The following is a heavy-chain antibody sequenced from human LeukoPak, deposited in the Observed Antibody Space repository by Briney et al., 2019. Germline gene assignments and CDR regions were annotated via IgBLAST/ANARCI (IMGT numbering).Heavy chain of an antibody. Sequence: PGGSLRLSCAASGFTFSSYAMHWVRQAPGKGLEYVSAISSNGGSTYYANSVKGRFTISRDNSKNTLYLQMNSLRVEDTAVYYCATRSYFGGQGTLVTVSS. V-gene: IGHV3-64*01. D-gene: IGHD2/OR15-2a*01. CDR2: ISSNGGST. J-gene: IGHJ4*01. CDR3: ATRSYF. CDR1: GFTFSSYA.